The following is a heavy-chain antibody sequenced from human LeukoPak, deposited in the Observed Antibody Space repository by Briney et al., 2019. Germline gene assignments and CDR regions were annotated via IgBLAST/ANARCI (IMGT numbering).Heavy chain of an antibody. CDR1: GFAFDSEA. CDR2: VSPGGGTT. Sequence: GGSLRLSCAVSGFAFDSEAMSWVRQSPARGLERVASVSPGGGTTYYADHVRGRFTISRDNAKNSLYLQMNSLRAEDTALYYCGKDMYSSSWNFFDYWGRGTLVTVSS. CDR3: GKDMYSSSWNFFDY. J-gene: IGHJ4*02. V-gene: IGHV3-23*01. D-gene: IGHD6-13*01.